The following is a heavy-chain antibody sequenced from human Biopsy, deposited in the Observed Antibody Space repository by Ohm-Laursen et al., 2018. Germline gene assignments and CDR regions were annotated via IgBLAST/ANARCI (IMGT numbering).Heavy chain of an antibody. CDR2: INPNSGDT. CDR3: ARDFFDSSGYFYYYNGVDL. Sequence: GASVKVSCKASGYTFTGYYLHWVRQAPGQGLEWMGWINPNSGDTNYAQKFQGRVTMTRDTSTSTAYVELRSLRSDDTAVYYCARDFFDSSGYFYYYNGVDLWGQGTTVTVSS. J-gene: IGHJ6*02. D-gene: IGHD3-22*01. V-gene: IGHV1-2*02. CDR1: GYTFTGYY.